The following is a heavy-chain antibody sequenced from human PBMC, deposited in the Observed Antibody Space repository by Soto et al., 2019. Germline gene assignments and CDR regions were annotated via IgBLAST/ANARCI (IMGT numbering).Heavy chain of an antibody. CDR2: ISSSSSYI. D-gene: IGHD2-2*02. Sequence: PGGSLRLSCAASGFTFSSYSMNWVRQAPGKGLEWVSSISSSSSYISYADSVKGRFTISRDNAKNSLYLQMNSLRVEDTAVYYCARYCSSTSCYIGQGYYYYGMDVWGQGTTVTVSS. V-gene: IGHV3-21*01. J-gene: IGHJ6*02. CDR3: ARYCSSTSCYIGQGYYYYGMDV. CDR1: GFTFSSYS.